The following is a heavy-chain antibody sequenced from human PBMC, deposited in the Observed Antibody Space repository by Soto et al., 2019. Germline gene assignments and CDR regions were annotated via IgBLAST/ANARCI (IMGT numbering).Heavy chain of an antibody. CDR2: IYHSGST. Sequence: QVQLQESGPGLVKPSGTLSLTCAVSGGSISSSNWWSWVRQPPGKGLEWIGEIYHSGSTNYNPSLKGRVTISVDKSKNQFSLKLSAVTAADTAVYYCASVRGGYYYAMDVWGQGTTVTVSS. J-gene: IGHJ6*02. D-gene: IGHD3-10*02. CDR3: ASVRGGYYYAMDV. CDR1: GGSISSSNW. V-gene: IGHV4-4*02.